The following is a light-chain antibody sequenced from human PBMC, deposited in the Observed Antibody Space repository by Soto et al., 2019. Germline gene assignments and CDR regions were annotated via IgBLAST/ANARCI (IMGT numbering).Light chain of an antibody. CDR1: QSFSSN. CDR3: EQYNDWRTKQYT. Sequence: EIVMTQSPATLSVSPGESATLSCRASQSFSSNLAWYQQRPGQAPRLLIYVASTRATGIPARFSGSGSGTEYGLAISSLRSEDFAVYYCEQYNDWRTKQYTFGQGTKLEIK. V-gene: IGKV3-15*01. J-gene: IGKJ2*01. CDR2: VAS.